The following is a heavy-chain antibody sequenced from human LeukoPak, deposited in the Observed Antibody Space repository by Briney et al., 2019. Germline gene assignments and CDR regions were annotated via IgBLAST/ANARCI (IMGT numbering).Heavy chain of an antibody. CDR2: IIPIFGTA. J-gene: IGHJ6*03. Sequence: SVKVSCKASGGTFSSYAISWVRQAPGQGLEWMGGIIPIFGTANYAQKFQSRVTITTDESTSTAYMELSSLRSDDTAVYYCARAVGFHYYYMDVWGKGTTVTVSS. CDR3: ARAVGFHYYYMDV. D-gene: IGHD2-15*01. CDR1: GGTFSSYA. V-gene: IGHV1-69*05.